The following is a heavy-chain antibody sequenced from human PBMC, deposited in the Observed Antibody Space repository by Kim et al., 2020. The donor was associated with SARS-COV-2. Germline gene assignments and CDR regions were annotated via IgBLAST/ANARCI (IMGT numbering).Heavy chain of an antibody. Sequence: GGSLRLSCAASGFSFSTYWMNWVRQAPGKGLEWVSNIRKDGSDKNYVDSVKGRFTISRDNAKNSLFLQMNSLRDDDTAVYYCASTNSFSYWGQGTLITVSS. V-gene: IGHV3-7*01. J-gene: IGHJ4*02. CDR1: GFSFSTYW. CDR2: IRKDGSDK. D-gene: IGHD3-3*01. CDR3: ASTNSFSY.